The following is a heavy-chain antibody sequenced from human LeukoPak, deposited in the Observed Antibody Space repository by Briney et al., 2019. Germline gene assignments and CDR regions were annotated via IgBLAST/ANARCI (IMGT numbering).Heavy chain of an antibody. Sequence: PGGSLRLSCAASGFTFSSYAMHWVRQAPGKAPEYVSAISSNGVNTYYADSVRGRFTISRDNSKNTLYLQMGSLRSEGMAVYYYARRHNYYYYMDVWGKGTTVTVSS. CDR2: ISSNGVNT. J-gene: IGHJ6*03. V-gene: IGHV3-64*02. CDR3: ARRHNYYYYMDV. CDR1: GFTFSSYA.